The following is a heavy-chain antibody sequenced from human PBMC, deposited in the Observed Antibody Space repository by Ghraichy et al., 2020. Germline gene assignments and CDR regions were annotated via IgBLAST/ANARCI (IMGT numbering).Heavy chain of an antibody. CDR3: ARGIKDTAMVEYYYYYYYMDV. CDR1: GFTFSSYD. Sequence: GESLNISCAASGFTFSSYDMHWVRQATGKGLEWVSAIGTAGDTYYPGSVKGRFTISRENAKNSLYLQMNSLRAGDTAVYYCARGIKDTAMVEYYYYYYYMDVWGKGTTVTVSS. CDR2: IGTAGDT. V-gene: IGHV3-13*01. J-gene: IGHJ6*03. D-gene: IGHD5-18*01.